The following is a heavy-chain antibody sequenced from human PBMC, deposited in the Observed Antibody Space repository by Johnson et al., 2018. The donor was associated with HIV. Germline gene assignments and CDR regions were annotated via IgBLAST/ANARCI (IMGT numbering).Heavy chain of an antibody. CDR2: IGTAGDT. V-gene: IGHV3-13*01. CDR3: AKAEGESRGAFDI. D-gene: IGHD3-22*01. Sequence: VQLVESGGGVVQPGRSLRLSCAVSGFTFSSYPMHWVRQETGKGLEWVSTIGTAGDTYYPGSVKGRLTISRENAKNSLFLQINSLRAGDTAVYYCAKAEGESRGAFDIWGQGTMVTVSS. CDR1: GFTFSSYP. J-gene: IGHJ3*02.